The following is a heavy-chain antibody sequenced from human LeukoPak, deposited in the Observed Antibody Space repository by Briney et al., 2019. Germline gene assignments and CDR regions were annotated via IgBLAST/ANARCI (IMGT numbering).Heavy chain of an antibody. CDR3: ATDASIYDSRGYYYLW. CDR1: GGTFTRYA. V-gene: IGHV1-69*13. J-gene: IGHJ4*02. Sequence: ASVKVSCKASGGTFTRYAISWVRQAPGQGREWMGGIIPIFGTANYAQKFQGRVTITDDESSTTDCMELSGLRSGDTAVYCCATDASIYDSRGYYYLWWGQGTLVTVSS. D-gene: IGHD3-22*01. CDR2: IIPIFGTA.